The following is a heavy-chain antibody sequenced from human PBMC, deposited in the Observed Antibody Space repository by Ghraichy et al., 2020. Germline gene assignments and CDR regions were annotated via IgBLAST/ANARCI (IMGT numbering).Heavy chain of an antibody. J-gene: IGHJ4*02. Sequence: SETLSLTCAVSGGSISSGGYSWSWIRQPPGKGLEWIGYIYHSGSTYYNPSLKSRVTISVDRSKNQFSLKLSSVTAADTAVYYCARGTRDYGDYLFDYWGQGTLVTVSS. CDR2: IYHSGST. CDR1: GGSISSGGYS. D-gene: IGHD4-17*01. V-gene: IGHV4-30-2*01. CDR3: ARGTRDYGDYLFDY.